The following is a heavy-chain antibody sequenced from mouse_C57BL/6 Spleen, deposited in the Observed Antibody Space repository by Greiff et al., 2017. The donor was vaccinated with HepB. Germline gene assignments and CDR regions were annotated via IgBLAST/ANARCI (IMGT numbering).Heavy chain of an antibody. D-gene: IGHD2-4*01. CDR2: INPNNGGT. CDR3: ARYDYDPYYCAMDY. Sequence: VQLQQSGPELVKPGASVKISCKASGYTFTDYYMNWVKQSHGKSLEWIGDINPNNGGTSYNQKFKGKATLTVDKSSSTAYMELRSLTSEDSAVYYCARYDYDPYYCAMDYWGQGTSVTVSS. J-gene: IGHJ4*01. CDR1: GYTFTDYY. V-gene: IGHV1-26*01.